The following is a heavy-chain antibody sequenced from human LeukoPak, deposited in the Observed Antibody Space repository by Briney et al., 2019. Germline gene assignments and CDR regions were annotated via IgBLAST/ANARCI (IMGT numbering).Heavy chain of an antibody. V-gene: IGHV1-2*02. CDR3: ARGTDYYDSSGYYTDY. J-gene: IGHJ4*02. Sequence: ASLKVSCTASGYTFTGYYMRCVRQAPGQGLEWMGCISPNSGGTNYAQKFQGRVTMTRDASISTSYMELSRLRSDDTAVYYCARGTDYYDSSGYYTDYWGQGTLVTVSS. D-gene: IGHD3-22*01. CDR1: GYTFTGYY. CDR2: ISPNSGGT.